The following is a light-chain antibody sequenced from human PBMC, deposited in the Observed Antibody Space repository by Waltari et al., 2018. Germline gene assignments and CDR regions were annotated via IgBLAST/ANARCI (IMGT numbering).Light chain of an antibody. CDR2: SNN. J-gene: IGLJ3*02. Sequence: QSVLTQPPSASGTPGQRVTISCSGSSSNIGNNPVNWYQQFPGTAPKLLLYSNNQRPSGVPDRFSGSRSATSASLAISGLQSEDEADYYCASWDDSLNGFWVFGGGTKVTVL. V-gene: IGLV1-44*01. CDR3: ASWDDSLNGFWV. CDR1: SSNIGNNP.